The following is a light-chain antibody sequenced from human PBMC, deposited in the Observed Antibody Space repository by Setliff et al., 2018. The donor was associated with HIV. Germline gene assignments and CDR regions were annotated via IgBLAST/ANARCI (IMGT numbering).Light chain of an antibody. V-gene: IGLV2-14*03. Sequence: QSVLAQPASMSGSPGQSITISCTGISSDVGTYNFVSWYQQHPGKAPKLMIYDVSNRPSGVSNRFSGSKSGNTASLTISGLQAEDEADYYCSSYKSIPLYVFGTGTKVTVL. J-gene: IGLJ1*01. CDR2: DVS. CDR1: SSDVGTYNF. CDR3: SSYKSIPLYV.